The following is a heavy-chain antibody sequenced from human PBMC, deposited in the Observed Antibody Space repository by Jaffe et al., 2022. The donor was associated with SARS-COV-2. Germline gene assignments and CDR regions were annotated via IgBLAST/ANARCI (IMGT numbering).Heavy chain of an antibody. D-gene: IGHD3-22*01. V-gene: IGHV4-59*01. J-gene: IGHJ4*02. CDR1: GGSISSYY. Sequence: QVQLQESGPGLVKPSETLSLTCTVSGGSISSYYWTWIRQPPGKGLEWIGYIHHSGSSNYNTSLKRRVTISVDTSKTHFSLKLSSVTAADTAVYYCARGQQYFDRSGSPNYYFDYWGQGTLVTVSS. CDR3: ARGQQYFDRSGSPNYYFDY. CDR2: IHHSGSS.